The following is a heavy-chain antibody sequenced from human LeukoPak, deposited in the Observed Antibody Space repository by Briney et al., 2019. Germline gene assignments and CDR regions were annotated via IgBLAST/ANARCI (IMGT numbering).Heavy chain of an antibody. V-gene: IGHV4-4*07. D-gene: IGHD6-19*01. J-gene: IGHJ6*03. Sequence: SETLSLTCTVSGGSISSYHWSWIRQPAGKGLEWIGRIYTSGSTNYNPSLKSRVTMSVDTSKNQFSLKLSSVTAADTAVYYCAREGSGWYRSYFYYYMDVWGKGTTVTVSS. CDR3: AREGSGWYRSYFYYYMDV. CDR1: GGSISSYH. CDR2: IYTSGST.